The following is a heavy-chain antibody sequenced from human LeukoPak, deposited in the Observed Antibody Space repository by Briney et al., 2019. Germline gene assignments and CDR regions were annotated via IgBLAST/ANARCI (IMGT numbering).Heavy chain of an antibody. CDR3: AREPTYTSTWYTSCDY. CDR1: GFTFSNHW. Sequence: PGGSLRLSCAASGFTFSNHWMTWVRQAPGKGLEWVATIKQDGSEKVYVDSVKGRFIVSRDNAKNSLDLQMNSLRAEVTAVYYCAREPTYTSTWYTSCDYWGQGILVTVSS. V-gene: IGHV3-7*01. J-gene: IGHJ4*02. CDR2: IKQDGSEK. D-gene: IGHD6-13*01.